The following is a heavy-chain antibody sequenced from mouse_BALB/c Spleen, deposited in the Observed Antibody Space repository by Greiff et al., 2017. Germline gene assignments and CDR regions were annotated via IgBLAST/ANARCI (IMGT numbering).Heavy chain of an antibody. D-gene: IGHD1-1*01. V-gene: IGHV5-17*02. CDR2: ISSGSSTI. J-gene: IGHJ4*01. Sequence: EVQLVESGGGLVQPGGSRKLSCAASGFTFSSFGMHWVRQAPEKGLEWVAYISSGSSTIYYADTVKGRFTISRDNPKNTLFLQMTSLRSEDTAMYYCARRGLHYGSGPHYAMDYWGEGTSVTVSS. CDR1: GFTFSSFG. CDR3: ARRGLHYGSGPHYAMDY.